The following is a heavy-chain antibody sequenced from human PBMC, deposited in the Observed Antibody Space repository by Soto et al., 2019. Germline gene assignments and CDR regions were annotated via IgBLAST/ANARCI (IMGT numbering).Heavy chain of an antibody. CDR2: IYYRGNT. D-gene: IGHD3-9*01. Sequence: SKTLSLTCSVSGDSINSDNYYWGWIRQPPGKGLEWIGSIYYRGNTYYNPSLKTRVTISLDKSKSQFSLKLNSVTAADSAVYFCARLEGLATISYYFDYWGQGTLVTVSS. CDR1: GDSINSDNYY. J-gene: IGHJ4*02. V-gene: IGHV4-39*01. CDR3: ARLEGLATISYYFDY.